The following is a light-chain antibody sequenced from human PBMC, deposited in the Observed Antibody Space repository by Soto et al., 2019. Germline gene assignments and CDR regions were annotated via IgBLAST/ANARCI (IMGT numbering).Light chain of an antibody. CDR2: DVS. Sequence: QSALTQPASVSGSPGQSITISCTGTSSDVGGYNYVSWYQQHPGKAPKLMIYDVSNRPSGVSNRFSGSKSGNTASLTISGLQAEDEADYYCSSYTSSSTLLEFGGGTKVTVL. CDR1: SSDVGGYNY. CDR3: SSYTSSSTLLE. V-gene: IGLV2-14*01. J-gene: IGLJ3*02.